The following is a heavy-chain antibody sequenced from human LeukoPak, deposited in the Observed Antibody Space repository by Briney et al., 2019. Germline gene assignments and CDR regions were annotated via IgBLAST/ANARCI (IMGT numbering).Heavy chain of an antibody. Sequence: SETLSLTCTVSGGSISSSSYYWGWIRQPPGKGLEWIGSIYYSGSTYYNPSLKSRVTISVDTSKNQFSLKLSSVTAADTAVYYCARGLRYFDWDDAFDIWGQGTMVTVSS. CDR1: GGSISSSSYY. CDR2: IYYSGST. D-gene: IGHD3-9*01. J-gene: IGHJ3*02. V-gene: IGHV4-39*07. CDR3: ARGLRYFDWDDAFDI.